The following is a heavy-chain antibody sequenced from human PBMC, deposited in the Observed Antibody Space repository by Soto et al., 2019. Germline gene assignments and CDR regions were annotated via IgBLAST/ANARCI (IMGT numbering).Heavy chain of an antibody. D-gene: IGHD1-1*01. Sequence: EVQLVESGGGLVKPGGSLRLSCAASGFTFSSYSMNWVRQAPGKGLEWVSSISSSSSYIYYADSVKGRFTISRDNAKNSLYLQVNSLIAEDTAVYYCAKHLEPSVRSSFDIWGHGTMVTVSS. V-gene: IGHV3-21*01. CDR3: AKHLEPSVRSSFDI. CDR1: GFTFSSYS. J-gene: IGHJ3*02. CDR2: ISSSSSYI.